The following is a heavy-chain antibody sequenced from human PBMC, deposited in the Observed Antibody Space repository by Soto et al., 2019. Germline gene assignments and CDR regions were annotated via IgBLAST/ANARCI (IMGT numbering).Heavy chain of an antibody. CDR2: IYYSGST. J-gene: IGHJ6*03. CDR3: ARDSRVLTGYYYMDV. Sequence: SVTLSVTCPVAGGSISSYYWSWIRKPPGKGLEWIGYIYYSGSTNYNPSLKSRVTISVDTSKNQFSLKLSSVTAADTAVYYCARDSRVLTGYYYMDVWGKGTTVTVSS. V-gene: IGHV4-59*01. CDR1: GGSISSYY. D-gene: IGHD3-9*01.